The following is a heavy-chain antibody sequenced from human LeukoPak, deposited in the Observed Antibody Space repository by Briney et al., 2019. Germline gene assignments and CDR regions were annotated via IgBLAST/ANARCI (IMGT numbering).Heavy chain of an antibody. CDR1: GFTFTNYA. CDR2: ISEGVGNT. D-gene: IGHD4-17*01. J-gene: IGHJ4*02. CDR3: AKREKGTTGRFFDY. Sequence: GSLRLSCAASGFTFTNYAMTWVRQAPGKGLEWVSGISEGVGNTYYADSVKGRFTISKDHSKNTLYLQMNSLRAEDTALYYCAKREKGTTGRFFDYRGQGPLDTVSS. V-gene: IGHV3-23*01.